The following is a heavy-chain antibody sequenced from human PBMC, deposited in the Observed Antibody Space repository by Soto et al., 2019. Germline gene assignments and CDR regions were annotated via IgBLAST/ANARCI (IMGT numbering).Heavy chain of an antibody. CDR1: GFTFDDYA. CDR3: AKDLYSGSYYSLWFDP. CDR2: ISWNSGSI. D-gene: IGHD1-26*01. Sequence: HPGGSLRLSCAASGFTFDDYAMHWVRQAPGKGLEWVSGISWNSGSIGYADSVKGRFTISRDNAKNSLYLQMNSLRAEDTALYYCAKDLYSGSYYSLWFDPWGQGTLVTVSS. J-gene: IGHJ5*02. V-gene: IGHV3-9*01.